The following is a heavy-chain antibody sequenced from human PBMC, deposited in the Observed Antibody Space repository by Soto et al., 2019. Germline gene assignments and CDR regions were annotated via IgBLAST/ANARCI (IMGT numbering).Heavy chain of an antibody. CDR1: GYTFTSYA. CDR3: ASSVERPIIYDI. D-gene: IGHD1-20*01. V-gene: IGHV1-3*01. J-gene: IGHJ3*02. Sequence: ASVKVSCKASGYTFTSYAMHWVRQAPGQRLEWMGWINAGNGNTKYSQKFQGRVTITRDTSASTAYMELSSLRSEDTAVYYCASSVERPIIYDIWGNGKMVTVPS. CDR2: INAGNGNT.